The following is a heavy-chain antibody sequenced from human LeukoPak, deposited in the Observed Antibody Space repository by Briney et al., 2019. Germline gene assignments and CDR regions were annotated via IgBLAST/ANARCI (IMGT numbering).Heavy chain of an antibody. V-gene: IGHV3-30*03. CDR2: IAYDGSLK. Sequence: PGRSLRLSCAASGFTFSGYGMHWVRQAPGKGLEWVTGIAYDGSLKHYADSLRGRFTISRDNSRNTMDLQMNSLRVEDTAVYHCTRYDSSRFDPWGQGTLVTVSS. D-gene: IGHD3-3*01. CDR3: TRYDSSRFDP. CDR1: GFTFSGYG. J-gene: IGHJ5*02.